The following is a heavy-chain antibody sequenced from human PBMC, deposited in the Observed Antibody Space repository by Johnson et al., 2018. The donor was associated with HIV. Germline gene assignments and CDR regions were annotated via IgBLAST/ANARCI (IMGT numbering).Heavy chain of an antibody. J-gene: IGHJ3*02. CDR3: AKDGRVAGSGGADAFDI. Sequence: QVQLVESGGGVVQPGGSLRLSCAASGFTFSSYGMHWVRQAPGKGLEWVAFIRYDGSNKYYADSVKGRFTISRDNSKNTLYLQMNSLRAEDTAIYYCAKDGRVAGSGGADAFDIWGQGTMVTVSS. CDR1: GFTFSSYG. V-gene: IGHV3-30*02. D-gene: IGHD6-19*01. CDR2: IRYDGSNK.